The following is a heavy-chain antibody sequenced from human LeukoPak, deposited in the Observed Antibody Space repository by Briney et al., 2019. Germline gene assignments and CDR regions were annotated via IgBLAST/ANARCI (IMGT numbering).Heavy chain of an antibody. Sequence: SETLSLTCRVSGASVSNYYWSWIRQPPGKGLEWIGYIYYSGSTNYNPSLKSRVAISVDTSKNQFSLKLSSVTAADTAVYYCARHGDYGDFGAIWGQGGMVIFSS. CDR2: IYYSGST. CDR3: ARHGDYGDFGAI. V-gene: IGHV4-59*08. CDR1: GASVSNYY. D-gene: IGHD4-17*01. J-gene: IGHJ3*02.